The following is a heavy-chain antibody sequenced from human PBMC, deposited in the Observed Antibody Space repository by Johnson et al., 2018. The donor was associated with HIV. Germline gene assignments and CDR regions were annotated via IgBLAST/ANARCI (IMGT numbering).Heavy chain of an antibody. CDR3: ARDQGLIVTDAFDI. Sequence: VQLVESGGGLVQPGGSLILSCSSSGFTFSSYWMSWVRHAPRKVLEWVSPISLAGSEKYYGDSVKGRFPISRDTAKNSLYLQMNSLRAEDTAVYYCARDQGLIVTDAFDIWGQGTMVTVS. V-gene: IGHV3-7*01. CDR1: GFTFSSYW. J-gene: IGHJ3*02. CDR2: ISLAGSEK. D-gene: IGHD1-26*01.